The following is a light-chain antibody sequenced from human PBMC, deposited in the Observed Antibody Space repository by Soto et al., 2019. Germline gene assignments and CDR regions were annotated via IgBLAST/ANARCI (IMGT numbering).Light chain of an antibody. V-gene: IGLV2-14*01. Sequence: QSVLTQPASVSGSPGQSITISCTGTTSDIDNYNYVSWYQQHPGKAPKNMIYEVTNRASGISKRFSGSKSGNTASLTISGLQADDEADYYCSSYTSSSSVVFGGGTKLTVL. CDR3: SSYTSSSSVV. CDR2: EVT. J-gene: IGLJ2*01. CDR1: TSDIDNYNY.